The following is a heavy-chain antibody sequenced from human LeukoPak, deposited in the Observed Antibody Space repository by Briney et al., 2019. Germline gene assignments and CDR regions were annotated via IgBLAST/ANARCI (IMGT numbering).Heavy chain of an antibody. D-gene: IGHD3-3*01. J-gene: IGHJ5*02. CDR1: GFTFSSYS. CDR2: ISSSSSYI. CDR3: AREGRYDFWSGRGWFDP. V-gene: IGHV3-21*01. Sequence: GGSLRLSCAASGFTFSSYSMNWVRQAPGKGLEWVSSISSSSSYIYYADSVKGRFTISRDNAKNSLYLQMNSLRAEDTAVYYCAREGRYDFWSGRGWFDPWGQGTLVTVSS.